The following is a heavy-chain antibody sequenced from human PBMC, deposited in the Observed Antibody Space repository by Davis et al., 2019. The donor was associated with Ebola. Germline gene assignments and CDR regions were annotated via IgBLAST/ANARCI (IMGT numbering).Heavy chain of an antibody. CDR1: GYTFTRYG. V-gene: IGHV1-18*01. Sequence: ASVKVSCKASGYTFTRYGISWVRQAPGQGLEWMGWISAYNGNTNYAQNLQGRVTMTTDTSTSTDYMEVRSLRYDDTAVYYCARAVTMVLPSGWFDPWGQGTLVTVSS. CDR2: ISAYNGNT. CDR3: ARAVTMVLPSGWFDP. J-gene: IGHJ5*02. D-gene: IGHD3-10*01.